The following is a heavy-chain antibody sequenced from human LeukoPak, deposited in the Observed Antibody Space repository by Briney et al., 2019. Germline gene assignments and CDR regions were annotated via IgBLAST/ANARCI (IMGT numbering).Heavy chain of an antibody. CDR3: AKGAYDYIEMGYFDS. D-gene: IGHD5-12*01. Sequence: GGSLRLSCAASGFTSTNYAMNWVRQAPGKGLEWVSILIGSSGSTDYADSVKGRFTISRDTSKNTLFLQMNSLRAEDTAIYHCAKGAYDYIEMGYFDSWGQGTLVTVSS. CDR2: LIGSSGST. J-gene: IGHJ4*02. V-gene: IGHV3-23*01. CDR1: GFTSTNYA.